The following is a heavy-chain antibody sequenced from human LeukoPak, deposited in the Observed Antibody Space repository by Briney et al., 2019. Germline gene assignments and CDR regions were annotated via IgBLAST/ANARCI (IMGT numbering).Heavy chain of an antibody. V-gene: IGHV3-23*01. J-gene: IGHJ4*02. CDR1: GFTFSSYA. CDR2: ISGGGGVT. D-gene: IGHD1-26*01. CDR3: AKRSGIYYGTFDY. Sequence: PGGSLRLSCAASGFTFSSYAMSWVRQAPGKGLEWVSTISGGGGVTYYADSVKGRFTLSTDNSKNTLYMQMKSLRAEDTAVYYCAKRSGIYYGTFDYWGQGTLVTVSS.